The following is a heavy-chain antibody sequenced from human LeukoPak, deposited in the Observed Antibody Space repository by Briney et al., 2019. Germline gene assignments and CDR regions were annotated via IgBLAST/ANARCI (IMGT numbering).Heavy chain of an antibody. D-gene: IGHD3-22*01. Sequence: PGGSLRLSWAASGFTFSNAWMTWVGQAPGKGREWVGRIKSKTDGGTADYAAPVKGRFTISRDDSKNTLYLQMNSLKTEDTAVYYCTTADSSGRFLIDYWGQGTLVTVSS. CDR2: IKSKTDGGTA. CDR1: GFTFSNAW. V-gene: IGHV3-15*01. J-gene: IGHJ4*02. CDR3: TTADSSGRFLIDY.